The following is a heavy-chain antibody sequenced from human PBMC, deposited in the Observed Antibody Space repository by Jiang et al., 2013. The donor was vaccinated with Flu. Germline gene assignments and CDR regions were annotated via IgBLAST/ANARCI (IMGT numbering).Heavy chain of an antibody. CDR2: LHINGRT. Sequence: GPGLVKPSQTLSLTCTVSGGSLTNTNFYWSWIRQPPGKGLEWIGRLHINGRTNYNPSLQNRVTISVDTSKDQFSLKLTSVTAADTAVYYCARDHGWWLLPDFWGQGTRVTVSS. J-gene: IGHJ4*02. V-gene: IGHV4-61*02. D-gene: IGHD3-22*01. CDR1: GGSLTNTNFY. CDR3: ARDHGWWLLPDF.